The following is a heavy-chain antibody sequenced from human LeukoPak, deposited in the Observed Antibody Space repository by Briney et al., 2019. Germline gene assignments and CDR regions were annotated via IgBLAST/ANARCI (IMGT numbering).Heavy chain of an antibody. V-gene: IGHV3-30*02. CDR3: AKVPLSSSGWDGEYYFDY. CDR1: GFTFSSYG. D-gene: IGHD6-19*01. J-gene: IGHJ4*02. CDR2: IRSDSSNK. Sequence: GGSLRLSCAASGFTFSSYGMHWVRQAPGKGPEWVTFIRSDSSNKYYADSVKGRFTISRDNSKNTLYLQMNSLRAEDTAVYYCAKVPLSSSGWDGEYYFDYWARGPWSPSPQ.